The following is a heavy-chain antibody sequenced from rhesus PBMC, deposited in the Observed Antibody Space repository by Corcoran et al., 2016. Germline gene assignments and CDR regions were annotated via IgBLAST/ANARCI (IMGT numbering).Heavy chain of an antibody. D-gene: IGHD5-12*01. J-gene: IGHJ4*01. CDR1: DGSISSHY. Sequence: LQLQASGPGLVKPSETLSLTFAVSDGSISSHYWSWIRQPPGKGLGWIGRISGSGGITDYNPSLKRRVTISTDTSKNQFCLKLSSVTAADTAVYYCARVAAGYRYCCFDYWGQGVLVTVSS. CDR2: ISGSGGIT. V-gene: IGHV4-173*01. CDR3: ARVAAGYRYCCFDY.